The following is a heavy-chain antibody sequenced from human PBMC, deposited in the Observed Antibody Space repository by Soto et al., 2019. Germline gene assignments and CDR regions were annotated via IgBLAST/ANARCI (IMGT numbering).Heavy chain of an antibody. CDR3: ARVATAMVDY. J-gene: IGHJ4*02. CDR1: GGSVSSGSHY. V-gene: IGHV4-61*01. CDR2: IYYSGST. Sequence: SETLSLTCTVSGGSVSSGSHYWSWIRQPPGKGLEWIGYIYYSGSTNYNPSLKSRVTISVDTSKNQFSLKLSSVTAADTAVYYCARVATAMVDYWGQGTRVTVSS. D-gene: IGHD5-18*01.